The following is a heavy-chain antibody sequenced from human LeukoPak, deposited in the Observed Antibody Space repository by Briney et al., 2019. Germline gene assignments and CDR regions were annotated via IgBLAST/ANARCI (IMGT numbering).Heavy chain of an antibody. J-gene: IGHJ6*03. CDR2: IIDSGEST. CDR3: AKLGGQELHNYYVAV. CDR1: GLTFSSYA. V-gene: IGHV3-23*01. Sequence: PGGSLRLSCAASGLTFSSYAMSWVRQAPGKGLEWVSGIIDSGESTYYANFAKGRFTISRDNSNNTLYLQMNSLRAEDTAVYYCAKLGGQELHNYYVAVCGKGTTVAVSS. D-gene: IGHD3-16*01.